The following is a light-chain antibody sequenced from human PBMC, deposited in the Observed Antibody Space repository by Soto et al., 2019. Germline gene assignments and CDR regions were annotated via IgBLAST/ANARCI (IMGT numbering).Light chain of an antibody. J-gene: IGKJ1*01. CDR2: GAS. V-gene: IGKV3-20*01. Sequence: EIVLTQSPGTLSLSPGERATLSCRASQSVSSSYLAWYQQKPGQDPRLLIYGASSRATGIPDRFSGSGSGTDFNLTISRLETEDFAVYYCQQYGSSTQAFGQGTKVDI. CDR1: QSVSSSY. CDR3: QQYGSSTQA.